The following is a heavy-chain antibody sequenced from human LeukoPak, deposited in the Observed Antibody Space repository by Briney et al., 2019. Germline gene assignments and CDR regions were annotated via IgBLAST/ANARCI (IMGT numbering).Heavy chain of an antibody. Sequence: GGSLRLSCAASGFTFSSAWMHWVRQAPGTGLLWVSRITDDATTTYADAVRGRFTISRDNAKNILYLQMNSLRAEDTAVYYCVRDRVGPDYWGQGTLVTVSS. CDR3: VRDRVGPDY. CDR2: ITDDATT. J-gene: IGHJ4*02. V-gene: IGHV3-74*03. CDR1: GFTFSSAW. D-gene: IGHD1-26*01.